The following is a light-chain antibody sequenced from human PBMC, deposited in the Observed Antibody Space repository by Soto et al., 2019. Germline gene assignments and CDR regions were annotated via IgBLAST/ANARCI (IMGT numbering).Light chain of an antibody. J-gene: IGKJ2*01. CDR3: QQSYNSPMFT. Sequence: IQMTQSPSSLSASGGDRVTITCQSSQSISTSLNWYQQKSGQAPKLLIYAASTFGDGVPSRLSGGGASTHFALTISSLQPEDFATYHCQQSYNSPMFTFGKGTKVAIK. V-gene: IGKV1-39*01. CDR1: QSISTS. CDR2: AAS.